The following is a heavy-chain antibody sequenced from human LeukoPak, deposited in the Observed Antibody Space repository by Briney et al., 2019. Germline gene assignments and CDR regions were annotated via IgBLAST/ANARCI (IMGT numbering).Heavy chain of an antibody. V-gene: IGHV3-74*03. CDR2: ITIDGSST. Sequence: GGSLRLSCAASGFTFSNCWMHWVRQAPGKGLEWVSRITIDGSSTTYADSVKGRFTISRDSAKNTLYLQMNSLRAEDTAVYYCTRDRFYAMDAWGQGTTVTVSS. J-gene: IGHJ6*02. CDR1: GFTFSNCW. CDR3: TRDRFYAMDA.